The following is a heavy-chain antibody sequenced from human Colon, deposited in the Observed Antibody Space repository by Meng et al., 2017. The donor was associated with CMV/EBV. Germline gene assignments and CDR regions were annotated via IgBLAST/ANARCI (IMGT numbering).Heavy chain of an antibody. CDR2: MNPNSGHT. D-gene: IGHD2-21*01. Sequence: ASVKVSCKTSGYSFSTYDIHWVRQASGQGLEWMGWMNPNSGHTAYAQKFQGRVTMTRDTSMTTAYLEVTSLRSDATAVYYCVRGRVVGGGWGQGTLVTVSS. CDR1: GYSFSTYD. CDR3: VRGRVVGGG. J-gene: IGHJ4*02. V-gene: IGHV1-8*01.